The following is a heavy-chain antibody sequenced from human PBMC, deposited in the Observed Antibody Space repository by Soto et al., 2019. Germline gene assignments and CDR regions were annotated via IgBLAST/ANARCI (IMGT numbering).Heavy chain of an antibody. CDR3: TVWGSGNDFGAA. J-gene: IGHJ1*01. D-gene: IGHD3-10*01. CDR1: GFTFGDHY. Sequence: EVQLVESGGGLVQPGGSLRLSCAASGFTFGDHYMDWVRQAPGKGLEWVGRSKNKADSYTTEYAASVKGRFTISRDGSENSLYLQMNSLKTEDTAVYYCTVWGSGNDFGAAWGQGILVTVSS. CDR2: SKNKADSYTT. V-gene: IGHV3-72*01.